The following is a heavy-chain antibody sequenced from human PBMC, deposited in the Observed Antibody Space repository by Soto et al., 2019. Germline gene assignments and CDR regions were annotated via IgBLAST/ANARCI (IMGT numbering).Heavy chain of an antibody. Sequence: ASVKVSCKASGYTFTSYAMHWVRQAPGQRLEWMGWINAGNGNTKYSRKFQGRVTITRDTSASTAYMELSSLRSEDTAVYYCASPSSGWRKNYYGMDVWGQGTTVTVSS. V-gene: IGHV1-3*01. CDR1: GYTFTSYA. CDR3: ASPSSGWRKNYYGMDV. CDR2: INAGNGNT. J-gene: IGHJ6*02. D-gene: IGHD6-19*01.